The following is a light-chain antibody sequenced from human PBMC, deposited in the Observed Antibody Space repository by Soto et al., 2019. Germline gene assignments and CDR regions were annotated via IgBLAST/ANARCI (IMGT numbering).Light chain of an antibody. Sequence: DIQITQSPSILSASVGDRVAITCRASQIITRWMAWYQQKPGKAPKLLIYDASTLESGVQSRFSGSRSGTEFTLTISSLQPDDFATYYCQQYNSCPWTFGQGTKVDIK. CDR3: QQYNSCPWT. CDR1: QIITRW. V-gene: IGKV1-5*01. CDR2: DAS. J-gene: IGKJ1*01.